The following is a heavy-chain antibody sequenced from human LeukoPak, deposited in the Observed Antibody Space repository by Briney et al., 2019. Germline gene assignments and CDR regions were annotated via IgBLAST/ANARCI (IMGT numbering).Heavy chain of an antibody. V-gene: IGHV3-15*01. D-gene: IGHD3-22*01. Sequence: GGSLRLSCAASGFTFSNAWMSWVRQAPGKGLEWVGRIKSKTDGGTTDYAAPVKGRFTISRDDSKNTLYLQMNSLKTEDTAVYYCTTSPAMIVVVSGNDAFDIWGQGTMVTVSS. CDR3: TTSPAMIVVVSGNDAFDI. J-gene: IGHJ3*02. CDR2: IKSKTDGGTT. CDR1: GFTFSNAW.